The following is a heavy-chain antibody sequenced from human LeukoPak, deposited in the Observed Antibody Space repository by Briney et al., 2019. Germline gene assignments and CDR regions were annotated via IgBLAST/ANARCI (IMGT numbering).Heavy chain of an antibody. D-gene: IGHD1-26*01. CDR2: ISSSGSTI. J-gene: IGHJ6*03. Sequence: PGGSLRLSCAASGFTVSSNYMSWVRQAPGKGLEWVSYISSSGSTIYYADSVKGRFTISRDNAKNSLYLQMNSLRAEDTAVYYCARGGYYYYYMDVWGRGTTVTVSS. V-gene: IGHV3-11*04. CDR1: GFTVSSNY. CDR3: ARGGYYYYYMDV.